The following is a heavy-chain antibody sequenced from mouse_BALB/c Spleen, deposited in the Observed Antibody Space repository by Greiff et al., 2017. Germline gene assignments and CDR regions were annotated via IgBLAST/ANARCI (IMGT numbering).Heavy chain of an antibody. CDR3: ASAYYRYDGLAY. Sequence: EVMLVESGGGLVQPGGSRKLSCAASGFTFSSFGMHWVRQAPEKGLEWVAYISSGSSTIYYADTVKGRFTISRDNPKNTLFLQMTSLRAEDTAMYDCASAYYRYDGLAYWGQGTLVTVSA. J-gene: IGHJ3*01. V-gene: IGHV5-17*02. CDR1: GFTFSSFG. D-gene: IGHD2-14*01. CDR2: ISSGSSTI.